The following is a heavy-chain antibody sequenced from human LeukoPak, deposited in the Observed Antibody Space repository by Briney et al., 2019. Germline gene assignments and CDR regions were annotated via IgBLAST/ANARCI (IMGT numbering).Heavy chain of an antibody. D-gene: IGHD6-6*01. CDR2: INSDGSST. Sequence: GGSLRLSCAASGFTFSSHWMYWVRQGPGKGLVWVSRINSDGSSTSYADSVKGRFTISRDNSKNTLYLQMNSLRVEDTAVYYCAKCSSVGVSLYYYYYMDVWGKGTTVTISS. CDR1: GFTFSSHW. V-gene: IGHV3-74*01. CDR3: AKCSSVGVSLYYYYYMDV. J-gene: IGHJ6*03.